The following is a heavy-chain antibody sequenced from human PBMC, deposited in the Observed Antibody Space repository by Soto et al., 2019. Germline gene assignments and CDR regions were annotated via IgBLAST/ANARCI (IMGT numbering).Heavy chain of an antibody. V-gene: IGHV1-69*01. CDR1: GGTFSSYA. CDR3: AWCDSDWPNAFDL. J-gene: IGHJ3*01. Sequence: QVQMVPSGAEVKKPGSSVTVSCKASGGTFSSYAISWVRQAPGQGLEWMGGIIPIFGTANYAQTFQGRVRIAPEESRSTAYMELCSLRCGGMAVYYCAWCDSDWPNAFDLWGQGTMVTVSS. D-gene: IGHD2-21*02. CDR2: IIPIFGTA.